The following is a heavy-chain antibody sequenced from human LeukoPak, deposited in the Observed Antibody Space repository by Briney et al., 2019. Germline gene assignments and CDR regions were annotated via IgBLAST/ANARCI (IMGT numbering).Heavy chain of an antibody. CDR2: IYYSVST. Sequence: PSETLSLTCTVSGGSFSSSSYYWGWIRQPPGKGLEWIGTIYYSVSTYSNPSLKSRVTISVDTSKNQFSLKLSSVTAADTAVYYCARGGRAPVPAAKHWFDPWGQGTLVTVSS. D-gene: IGHD2-2*01. V-gene: IGHV4-39*07. J-gene: IGHJ5*02. CDR3: ARGGRAPVPAAKHWFDP. CDR1: GGSFSSSSYY.